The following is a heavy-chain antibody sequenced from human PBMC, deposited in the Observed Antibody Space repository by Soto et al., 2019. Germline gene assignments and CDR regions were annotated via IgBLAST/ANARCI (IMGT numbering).Heavy chain of an antibody. CDR2: INTYNGNT. CDR1: GYTFTNYG. Sequence: QVQLVQSGAEVKKPGASVKVSCKASGYTFTNYGISWVRQAPGRGLEWMGWINTYNGNTNHAQKLQGRVTMTTDTSTSTAYMELRSLRSDDTAVYYCARGVGSGTYYNQYNWFDPWGQGTLVTVSS. V-gene: IGHV1-18*01. D-gene: IGHD3-10*01. J-gene: IGHJ5*02. CDR3: ARGVGSGTYYNQYNWFDP.